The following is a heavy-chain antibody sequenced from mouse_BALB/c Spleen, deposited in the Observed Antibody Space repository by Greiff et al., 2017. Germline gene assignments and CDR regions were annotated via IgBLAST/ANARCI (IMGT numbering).Heavy chain of an antibody. D-gene: IGHD1-1*01. V-gene: IGHV5-9-4*01. J-gene: IGHJ4*01. Sequence: EVMLVESGGGLVKPGGSLKLSCAASGFTFSSYAMSWVRQSPEKRLEWVAEISSGGSYTYYPDTVTGRFTISRDNAKNTLYLELSSLRSEDTAMYYCARGSLAGMDYWGQGTSVTVSS. CDR1: GFTFSSYA. CDR2: ISSGGSYT. CDR3: ARGSLAGMDY.